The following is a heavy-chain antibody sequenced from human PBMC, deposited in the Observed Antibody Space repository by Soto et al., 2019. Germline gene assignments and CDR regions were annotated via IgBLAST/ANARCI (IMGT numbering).Heavy chain of an antibody. CDR1: GGSISSSSYY. Sequence: SETLSLTCTVSGGSISSSSYYWGWIRQPPGKGLEWIGSIYYSGSTYYNPSLKSRVTISVDTSKNQFSLKLSSVTAADTAVYYCARHLQLRFLEWFGCIHFWGQGILVTVSS. V-gene: IGHV4-39*01. CDR3: ARHLQLRFLEWFGCIHF. D-gene: IGHD3-3*01. J-gene: IGHJ4*02. CDR2: IYYSGST.